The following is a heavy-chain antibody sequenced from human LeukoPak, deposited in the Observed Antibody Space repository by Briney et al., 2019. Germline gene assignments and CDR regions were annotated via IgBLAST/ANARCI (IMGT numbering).Heavy chain of an antibody. CDR1: GFTFSSYS. D-gene: IGHD3-3*01. V-gene: IGHV3-48*01. J-gene: IGHJ4*02. Sequence: GGSLRLSCAASGFTFSSYSMNWVRQAPGKGPEWVSYISSSSSTIYYADSVKGRLTISRDNAKNSLYLQMNSLRAEDTAVYYCAKSRYDFWSGYYGETYFDYWGQGTLVTVSS. CDR2: ISSSSSTI. CDR3: AKSRYDFWSGYYGETYFDY.